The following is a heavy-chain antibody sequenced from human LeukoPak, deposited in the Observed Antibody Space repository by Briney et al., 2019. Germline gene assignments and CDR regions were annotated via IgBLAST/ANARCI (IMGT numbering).Heavy chain of an antibody. CDR2: IYTSGST. V-gene: IGHV4-61*02. Sequence: PSETLSLTCTVSGGSISSGSYYWSWIRQPAGKGLEWIGRIYTSGSTNYNPSLKSRVTISVDTSKNQFSLKLSSVTAADTAVYYCARGALYYDSSGYQFYYFDYWGQGALVTVSS. D-gene: IGHD3-22*01. CDR1: GGSISSGSYY. CDR3: ARGALYYDSSGYQFYYFDY. J-gene: IGHJ4*02.